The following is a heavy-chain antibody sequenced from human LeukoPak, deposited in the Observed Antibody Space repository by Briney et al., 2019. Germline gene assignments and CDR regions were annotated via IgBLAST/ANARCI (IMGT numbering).Heavy chain of an antibody. CDR3: ARERYYYDSSGLGY. D-gene: IGHD3-22*01. V-gene: IGHV1-18*01. Sequence: ASVKVSCKASGYTFTSYGISWVRQAPGRGLEWMGWISAYNGNTNYAQKLQGRVTMTTDTSTSTAYMELRSLRSDDTAVYYCARERYYYDSSGLGYWGQGTLVTVSS. J-gene: IGHJ4*02. CDR1: GYTFTSYG. CDR2: ISAYNGNT.